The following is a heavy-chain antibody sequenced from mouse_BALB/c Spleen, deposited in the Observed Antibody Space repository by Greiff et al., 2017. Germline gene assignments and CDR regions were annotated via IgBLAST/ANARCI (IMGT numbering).Heavy chain of an antibody. CDR2: ISSGGST. D-gene: IGHD1-1*01. CDR1: GFTFSSYA. J-gene: IGHJ2*01. CDR3: ARQTGSSYMYYFDY. Sequence: EVQLVESGGGLVKPGGSLKLSCAASGFTFSSYAMSWVRQTPEKRLEWVASISSGGSTYYPDSVKGRFTISRDNARNILYLQMSSLRSEDTAMYYCARQTGSSYMYYFDYWGQGTTLTVSS. V-gene: IGHV5-6-5*01.